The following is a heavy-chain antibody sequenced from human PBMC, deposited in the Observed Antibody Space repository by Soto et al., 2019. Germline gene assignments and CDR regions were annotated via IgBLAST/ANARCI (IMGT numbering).Heavy chain of an antibody. CDR1: GFSLSASGVG. V-gene: IGHV2-5*02. CDR3: AHKGGGDRILDY. Sequence: SGPTLVNPTQTLTLTCTFSGFSLSASGVGVGWIRQPPGKALEWLAIIYWDDAKHYSPSLKSSLTITKDTSKNQVVLTMTNMDLVDTATYYCAHKGGGDRILDYWGQGTLVTVSS. CDR2: IYWDDAK. D-gene: IGHD3-16*01. J-gene: IGHJ4*02.